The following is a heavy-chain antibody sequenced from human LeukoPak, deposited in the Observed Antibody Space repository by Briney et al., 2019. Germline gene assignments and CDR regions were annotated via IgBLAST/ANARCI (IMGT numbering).Heavy chain of an antibody. CDR2: ISSTGST. D-gene: IGHD2-2*01. CDR3: TRDEARCNTTSCPYNWFDP. Sequence: SETLSLTCTVSGGSISSYYRSWIRQPAGKGLQWIGRISSTGSTNFNPSLKSRVTMSVDTSRNQFSLRLSSVTAADTAVYYCTRDEARCNTTSCPYNWFDPWGQGTLVTVSS. J-gene: IGHJ5*02. V-gene: IGHV4-4*07. CDR1: GGSISSYY.